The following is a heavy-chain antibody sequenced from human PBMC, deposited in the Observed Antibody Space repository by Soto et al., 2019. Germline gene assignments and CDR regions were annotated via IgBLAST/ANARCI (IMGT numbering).Heavy chain of an antibody. CDR1: GFTFSSYG. D-gene: IGHD3-22*01. J-gene: IGHJ5*02. V-gene: IGHV3-23*04. CDR3: AKEDMIVVVIPWFDP. CDR2: ISGSGGST. Sequence: VQLVESGGGVVQPGRSLRLSCAASGFTFSSYGMHWVRQAPGKGLEWVSAISGSGGSTYYADSVKGRFTISRDNSKNTLYLQMNSLRAEDTAVYYCAKEDMIVVVIPWFDPWGQGTLVTVSS.